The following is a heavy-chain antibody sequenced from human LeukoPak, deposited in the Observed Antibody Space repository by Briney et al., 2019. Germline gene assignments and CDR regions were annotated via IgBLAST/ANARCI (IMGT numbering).Heavy chain of an antibody. J-gene: IGHJ4*02. V-gene: IGHV3-23*01. CDR3: AKDPYYSSSSWVDY. CDR1: GFTFSSYA. CDR2: ISGSGGST. Sequence: GGSLRLSCAASGFTFSSYAMSWVRQAPGKGLEWVSAISGSGGSTYYADSVKGRFTISRDNSKNTLYLQMNSLRAEDTAVYYCAKDPYYSSSSWVDYWGQGTLVTVSS. D-gene: IGHD6-6*01.